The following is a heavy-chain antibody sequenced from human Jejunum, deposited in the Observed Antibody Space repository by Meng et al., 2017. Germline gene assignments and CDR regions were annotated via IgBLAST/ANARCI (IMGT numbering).Heavy chain of an antibody. Sequence: QVQLVQSGAEVKKPGASVKVSCRTSGYTFTTYYLNWVRQASGQGFEWMGWMHPSSGDTDYAQKFQGRVSMTRDTSINTAYLELYSLRSEGTAVYYCARGSTRMDDAWGQGTLVTVSS. J-gene: IGHJ5*02. CDR3: ARGSTRMDDA. CDR1: GYTFTTYY. V-gene: IGHV1-8*01. D-gene: IGHD2-15*01. CDR2: MHPSSGDT.